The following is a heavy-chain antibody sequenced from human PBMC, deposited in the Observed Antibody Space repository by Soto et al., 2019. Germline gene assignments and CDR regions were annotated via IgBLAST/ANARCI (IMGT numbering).Heavy chain of an antibody. J-gene: IGHJ4*02. CDR3: ARQARGATWSDFDY. Sequence: QLQLQESGPGLVKPSETLSLTCTVSGGSISSSDYYWGWIRQPPGKGLEWIGSIYYSGTTFYDPSLKSRLFMSVDTSKNKFSLRLSSVTAADTAVYYCARQARGATWSDFDYWGQGTLVTVSS. V-gene: IGHV4-39*01. CDR2: IYYSGTT. D-gene: IGHD1-26*01. CDR1: GGSISSSDYY.